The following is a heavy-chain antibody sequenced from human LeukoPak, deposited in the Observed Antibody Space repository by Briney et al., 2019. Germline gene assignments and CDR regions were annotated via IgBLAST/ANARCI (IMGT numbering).Heavy chain of an antibody. Sequence: GASVNVSCKASGYTFTSYDINWVRQATGQGRDGMGWMNPNSGNTGYAQKFQGRVIMTRNTSISTAYMELSSLSSEDTAVYYCALDCTNGVCYNYWGQGTLVTVSS. CDR1: GYTFTSYD. CDR2: MNPNSGNT. CDR3: ALDCTNGVCYNY. V-gene: IGHV1-8*01. J-gene: IGHJ4*02. D-gene: IGHD2-8*01.